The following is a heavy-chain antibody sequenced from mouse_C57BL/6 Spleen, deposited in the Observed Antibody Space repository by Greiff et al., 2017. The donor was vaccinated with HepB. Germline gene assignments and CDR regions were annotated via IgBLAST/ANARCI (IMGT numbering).Heavy chain of an antibody. D-gene: IGHD4-1*02. CDR1: GYTFTSYW. Sequence: VKLQQPGAELVKPGASVKVSCKASGYTFTSYWMHWVKQRPGQGLEWIGRIHPSDSDTNYNQKFKGKATLTVDKSSSTAYMQLSSLTSEDSAVYYCAKSTGADWYFDVWGTGTTVTVSS. CDR2: IHPSDSDT. V-gene: IGHV1-74*01. CDR3: AKSTGADWYFDV. J-gene: IGHJ1*03.